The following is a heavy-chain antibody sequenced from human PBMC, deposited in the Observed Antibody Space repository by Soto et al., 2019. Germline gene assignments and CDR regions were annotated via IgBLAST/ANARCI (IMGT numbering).Heavy chain of an antibody. CDR1: GYIFSDHY. J-gene: IGHJ4*02. CDR3: ASLDTARVETAGY. D-gene: IGHD5-18*01. V-gene: IGHV3-72*01. CDR2: GRNRAYSYTT. Sequence: GGSLRLSCAASGYIFSDHYIDWVRQGPGKGLEWVGRGRNRAYSYTTEYAASVKGRFTISRDDSKNSAYLQMNSLRVEDTALYYCASLDTARVETAGYWGQGTRVTVSS.